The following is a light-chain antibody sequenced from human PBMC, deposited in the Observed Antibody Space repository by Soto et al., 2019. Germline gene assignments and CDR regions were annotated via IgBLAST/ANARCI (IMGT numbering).Light chain of an antibody. V-gene: IGKV1-5*03. CDR1: QTINRW. Sequence: DFQMTQSPSTLSASVGDRVTITCRASQTINRWLAWYQQKPGKAPKLLIYTASRLEGGVPSRFSGSGSGTEFTLTISRLQPDDFATYYCQQYNSYPWTFGQGTKVEIK. CDR2: TAS. J-gene: IGKJ1*01. CDR3: QQYNSYPWT.